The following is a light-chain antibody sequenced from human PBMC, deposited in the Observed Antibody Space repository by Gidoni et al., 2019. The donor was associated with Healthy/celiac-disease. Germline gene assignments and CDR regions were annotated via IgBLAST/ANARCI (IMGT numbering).Light chain of an antibody. V-gene: IGKV3D-20*01. J-gene: IGKJ1*01. Sequence: EIVLTQSPATLSLSPGERATPSCGASQSVSSSYLAWYQQKPGLAPRLLIYDASSRATGIPDRFSGSGSGTDFTLTISRLEPEDVAVYYCQQYGSSPETFGQGTKVEIK. CDR2: DAS. CDR3: QQYGSSPET. CDR1: QSVSSSY.